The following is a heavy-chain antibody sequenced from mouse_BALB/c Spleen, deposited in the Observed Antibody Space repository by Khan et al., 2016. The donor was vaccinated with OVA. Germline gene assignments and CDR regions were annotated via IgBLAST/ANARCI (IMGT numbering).Heavy chain of an antibody. J-gene: IGHJ2*01. D-gene: IGHD2-1*01. CDR3: ASRGLRWDFDY. V-gene: IGHV1-7*01. CDR1: GYTFINYW. Sequence: QVQLKQSGAELAKPGASVKMSCKASGYTFINYWILWVKQRPGQGLEWIGYINPSTGYTEYNQNFKDKATLTADKSSSTAYMQLSSLTSEDSAVYYCASRGLRWDFDYWGKGTTLTVSS. CDR2: INPSTGYT.